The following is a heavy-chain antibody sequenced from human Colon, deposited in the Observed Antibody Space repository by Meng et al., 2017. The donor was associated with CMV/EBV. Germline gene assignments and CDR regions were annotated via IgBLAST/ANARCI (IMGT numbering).Heavy chain of an antibody. J-gene: IGHJ4*02. V-gene: IGHV4-59*01. CDR1: GGSITSSF. Sequence: SETLSLTCTVSGGSITSSFWSWIRQPPGKGLEWIGYIYHSGTTNYNPSLKSRVTMSLDTSQNQFSLRLTSVTAADTAVYYCARVGGDGYNLSLYYFDYWGQGTLVTVSS. CDR2: IYHSGTT. CDR3: ARVGGDGYNLSLYYFDY. D-gene: IGHD5-24*01.